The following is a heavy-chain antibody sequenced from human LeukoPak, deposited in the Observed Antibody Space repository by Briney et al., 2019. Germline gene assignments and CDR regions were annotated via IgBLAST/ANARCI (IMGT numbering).Heavy chain of an antibody. CDR1: GFTFSSYG. J-gene: IGHJ4*02. V-gene: IGHV3-30*02. CDR3: ARSRYDYIWGIDY. Sequence: PGGSLRLSCAASGFTFSSYGMHWVRQAPGKGLEWVAFIRYDGSNKCYADSVKGRFTISRDNAKNTLYLQMNSLRDEDTAVFYCARSRYDYIWGIDYWGQGTLVTISS. CDR2: IRYDGSNK. D-gene: IGHD3-16*01.